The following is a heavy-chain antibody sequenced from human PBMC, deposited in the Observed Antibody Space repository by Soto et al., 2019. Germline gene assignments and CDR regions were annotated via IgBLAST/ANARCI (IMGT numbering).Heavy chain of an antibody. CDR2: IYYSGST. CDR1: GGSISSGGYY. D-gene: IGHD2-2*01. CDR3: ARSEYQLPAPFYYYYVDV. V-gene: IGHV4-31*03. Sequence: SETLSLTCTVSGGSISSGGYYWSWIRQHPGKGLEWIGYIYYSGSTYYNPSLKSRVTISVDTSKNQFSLKLSSVTAADTAVYYCARSEYQLPAPFYYYYVDVWGKGTTVTVSS. J-gene: IGHJ6*03.